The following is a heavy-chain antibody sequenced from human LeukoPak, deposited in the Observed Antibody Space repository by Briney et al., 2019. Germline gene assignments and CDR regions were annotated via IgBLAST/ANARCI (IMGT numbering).Heavy chain of an antibody. CDR1: GFTFSSYS. J-gene: IGHJ1*01. CDR3: ARVHGDSPPRCFNY. Sequence: KPGAPLRLSCAASGFTFSSYSMNCVRQAPGKELEWVSSISSSSSYIYYADSVKGRFTISRDNAKNSLYLQMNILRVEETAVYYWARVHGDSPPRCFNYWSQGTLVTVSS. V-gene: IGHV3-21*01. CDR2: ISSSSSYI. D-gene: IGHD4-17*01.